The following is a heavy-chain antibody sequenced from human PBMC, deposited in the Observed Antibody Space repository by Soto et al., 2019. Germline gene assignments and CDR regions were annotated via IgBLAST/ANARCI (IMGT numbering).Heavy chain of an antibody. CDR3: ARIRHGYNVDY. CDR2: IYSNDEK. CDR1: GFSLSTIRMG. D-gene: IGHD5-12*01. Sequence: QVTLKESGPVVVKPTETLTLTCTVSGFSLSTIRMGVTWIRQPPGKALEWLAHIYSNDEKSYSTSLQRRLTISNYTYKGQVVLTMTNMDPVDTATYYCARIRHGYNVDYRGQGTLVTVSS. J-gene: IGHJ4*02. V-gene: IGHV2-26*01.